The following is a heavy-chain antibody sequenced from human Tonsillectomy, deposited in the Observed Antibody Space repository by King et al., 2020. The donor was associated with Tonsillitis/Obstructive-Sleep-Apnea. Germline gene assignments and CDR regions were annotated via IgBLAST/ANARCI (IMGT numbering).Heavy chain of an antibody. Sequence: QLQESGPGLVKPSETLSLTCTVSGGSISTYYWSWIRQPPGQPPGKRLEWIGYIYYSGSTNYNPSLKSRVTISVDTSKNQFSLKLSSVTAADTAVYYCVRGHSNHVWYFDLWGRGTLVTVSS. J-gene: IGHJ2*01. CDR2: IYYSGST. CDR3: VRGHSNHVWYFDL. D-gene: IGHD4-11*01. CDR1: GGSISTYY. V-gene: IGHV4-59*01.